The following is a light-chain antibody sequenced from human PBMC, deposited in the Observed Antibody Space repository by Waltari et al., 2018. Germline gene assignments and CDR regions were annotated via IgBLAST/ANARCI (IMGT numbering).Light chain of an antibody. CDR3: QQRSNWPYT. CDR2: DAS. J-gene: IGKJ2*01. CDR1: QTVRNY. V-gene: IGKV3-11*01. Sequence: SAMSCQTVRNYVAWSQRKPGQAPRRLIFDASSRAPGIPAKFSGSGSGTYCTLTVSNLGPEDFAVYYCQQRSNWPYTFGQWTRVEIK.